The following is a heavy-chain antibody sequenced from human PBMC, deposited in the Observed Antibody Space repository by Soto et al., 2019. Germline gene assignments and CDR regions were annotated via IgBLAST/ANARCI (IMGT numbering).Heavy chain of an antibody. CDR3: ARGVSAGVDY. Sequence: ASVKVSCKASGYSFTSLDINWARQTAGQGLEWMGWMQPSTGRTGYAQKFQGRVTMTRDTSINTAYMDLTTLTSDDTAFYYCARGVSAGVDYWGQGTLVTVSS. CDR2: MQPSTGRT. CDR1: GYSFTSLD. J-gene: IGHJ4*02. D-gene: IGHD1-26*01. V-gene: IGHV1-8*01.